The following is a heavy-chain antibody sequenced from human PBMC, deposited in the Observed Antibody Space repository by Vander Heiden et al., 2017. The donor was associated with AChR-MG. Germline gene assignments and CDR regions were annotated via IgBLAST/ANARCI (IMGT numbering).Heavy chain of an antibody. J-gene: IGHJ4*02. CDR1: GFSFGSDA. V-gene: IGHV3-23*01. Sequence: VQLLQSGGGSVRPGGSLRLSCAGSGFSFGSDAIGWVRQDGGKGLEWISASGGSGDSTYYADSVKGRVAISRDNSKNTLYLQMNSLRAEYTAVYYCATDLLRPAVEYWGQGTLVTVSS. CDR2: SGGSGDST. CDR3: ATDLLRPAVEY. D-gene: IGHD2-15*01.